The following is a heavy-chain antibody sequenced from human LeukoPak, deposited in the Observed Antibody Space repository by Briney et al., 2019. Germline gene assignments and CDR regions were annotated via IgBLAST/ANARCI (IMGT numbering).Heavy chain of an antibody. J-gene: IGHJ4*02. CDR3: ARDILGRGDY. CDR2: INQDGSEK. Sequence: GGSLRLSCAASGFTFSSYWMNWVRQAPGQGKERVAKINQDGSEKYYVDSVKARFTISRDNAKNSLYLQMNSLRAEDTAAYYCARDILGRGDYWGQGTLVTVSS. CDR1: GFTFSSYW. D-gene: IGHD3/OR15-3a*01. V-gene: IGHV3-7*01.